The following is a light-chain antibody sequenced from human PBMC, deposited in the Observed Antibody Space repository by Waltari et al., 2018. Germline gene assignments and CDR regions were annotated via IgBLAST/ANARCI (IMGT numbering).Light chain of an antibody. V-gene: IGKV3-11*01. Sequence: EIVLTQSPATLSLSPGERATLSCRAIQSVSSYLAWYQQKPGHASRPLINDASNRATGIPARFSGSGSGTDFTLTISSLEPEDFAVYHCQQRSNWPITFGQGTRLEIK. CDR2: DAS. CDR3: QQRSNWPIT. J-gene: IGKJ5*01. CDR1: QSVSSY.